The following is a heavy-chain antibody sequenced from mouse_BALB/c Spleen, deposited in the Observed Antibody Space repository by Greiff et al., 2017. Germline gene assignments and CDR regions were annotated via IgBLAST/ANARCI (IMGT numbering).Heavy chain of an antibody. J-gene: IGHJ3*01. V-gene: IGHV5-6-4*01. CDR1: GFTFSSYT. Sequence: DVMLVESGGGLVKPGGSLKLSCAASGFTFSSYTMSWVRQTPEKRLEWVATISSGGSYTYYPDSVKGRFTISRDNAKNTLYLQMSSLKSEDTAMYYCTRDVITTAAFAYWGQGTLVTVSA. D-gene: IGHD1-2*01. CDR3: TRDVITTAAFAY. CDR2: ISSGGSYT.